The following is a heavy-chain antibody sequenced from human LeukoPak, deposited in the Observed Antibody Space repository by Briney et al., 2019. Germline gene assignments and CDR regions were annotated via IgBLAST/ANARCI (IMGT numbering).Heavy chain of an antibody. V-gene: IGHV3-7*01. CDR1: GFTFTSYW. CDR2: INQDGSEK. CDR3: VRDSSTPDY. Sequence: PGWSLRLSCAASGFTFTSYWMSWVRQAPGKGLAWVANINQDGSEKYYVDSVKGRFTISRDNASNSLHLQMNSLRAEDTAVYYCVRDSSTPDYWGQGTLVTVSS. D-gene: IGHD3-10*01. J-gene: IGHJ4*02.